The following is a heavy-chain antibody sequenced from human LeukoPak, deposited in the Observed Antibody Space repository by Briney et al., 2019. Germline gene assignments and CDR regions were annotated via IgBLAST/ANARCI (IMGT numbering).Heavy chain of an antibody. CDR3: TRRGYCTSTSCYAYFDY. CDR2: IRSKAFGGTT. V-gene: IGHV3-49*04. CDR1: GFTFGDYA. Sequence: PGRSLRLSCTASGFTFGDYAMTWVRQAPGKGLEWVGFIRSKAFGGTTEYAASVKNRFTISRDDSKSIAYLQMNSLKTEDTAVYYCTRRGYCTSTSCYAYFDYWGQGTLVTVSS. D-gene: IGHD2-2*01. J-gene: IGHJ4*02.